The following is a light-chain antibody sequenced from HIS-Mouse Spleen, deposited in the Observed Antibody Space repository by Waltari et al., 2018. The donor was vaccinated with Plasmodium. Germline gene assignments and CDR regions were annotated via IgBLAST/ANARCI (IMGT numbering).Light chain of an antibody. J-gene: IGKJ4*01. CDR1: QGISRY. V-gene: IGKV1-8*01. CDR3: QQYYSYLLT. CDR2: AAA. Sequence: AIRMTQSPSSFSASTGDRVTITCRASQGISRYLAWYQQKPGKAPKLLIYAAATLQSGVPSRFSGSGSGTDFTLTISCLQSEDFATYYCQQYYSYLLTFGGGTKVEIK.